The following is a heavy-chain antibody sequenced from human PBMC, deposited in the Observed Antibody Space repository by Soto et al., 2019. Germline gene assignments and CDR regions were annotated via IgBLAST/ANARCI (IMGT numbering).Heavy chain of an antibody. D-gene: IGHD3-16*02. CDR1: GYTFTSYG. CDR3: ARVYESYDYIWGSYRFISFDY. V-gene: IGHV1-18*01. CDR2: ISAYNGNT. J-gene: IGHJ4*02. Sequence: ASVKVSCKASGYTFTSYGISWVRQAPGQGLEWMGWISAYNGNTNYAQKLQGRVTMTTDTSTSTAYMELRSLRSDDTAVYYFARVYESYDYIWGSYRFISFDYWGQGTLVTVSS.